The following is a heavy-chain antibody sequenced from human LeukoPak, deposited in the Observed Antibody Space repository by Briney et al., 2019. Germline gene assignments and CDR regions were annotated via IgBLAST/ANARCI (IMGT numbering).Heavy chain of an antibody. V-gene: IGHV3-21*01. D-gene: IGHD2-8*01. J-gene: IGHJ6*04. CDR1: GFAFSTYD. CDR2: ISGGSTYI. Sequence: GGSLRLSCTASGFAFSTYDMNWVRQAPGKGLEWVSYISGGSTYIYYTDSVKGRFTISRDNAKNSLNLQMESLSAEDTAVYYCARFSCANGCYPEDVWGKGTTVTVSS. CDR3: ARFSCANGCYPEDV.